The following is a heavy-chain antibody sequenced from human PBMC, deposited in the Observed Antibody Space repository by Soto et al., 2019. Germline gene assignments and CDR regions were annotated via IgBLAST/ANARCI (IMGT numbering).Heavy chain of an antibody. CDR2: IIGSVGST. D-gene: IGHD3-10*01. CDR1: RFTFSSYA. Sequence: GRCRRLAWAPYRFTFSSYAVSWARQVPGAGLEWVTAIIGSVGSTYCADCVEGRFTIAGDNSKNTPYLQMNIVRADDTAEDSCAKDVISGAFRYSYYGMDVCGHGTSVTVSS. J-gene: IGHJ6*01. CDR3: AKDVISGAFRYSYYGMDV. V-gene: IGHV3-23*01.